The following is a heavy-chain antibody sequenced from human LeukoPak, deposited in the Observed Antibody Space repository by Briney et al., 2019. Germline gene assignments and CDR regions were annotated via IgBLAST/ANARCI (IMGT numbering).Heavy chain of an antibody. Sequence: PSETLSLTCTVSGGSISSYYWSWIRQPPGKGLEWIGEIDHSGSTNYSPSLKSRVTISVDTSKKQFSLKLSSVTAADTAVYYCARHRIAMVRGIITPGVGDYWGRGTLVTVSS. CDR1: GGSISSYY. V-gene: IGHV4-34*01. CDR3: ARHRIAMVRGIITPGVGDY. J-gene: IGHJ4*02. CDR2: IDHSGST. D-gene: IGHD3-10*01.